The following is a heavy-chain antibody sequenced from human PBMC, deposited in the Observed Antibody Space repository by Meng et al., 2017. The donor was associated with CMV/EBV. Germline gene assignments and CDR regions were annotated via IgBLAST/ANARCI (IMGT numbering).Heavy chain of an antibody. D-gene: IGHD1-26*01. V-gene: IGHV4-34*01. CDR3: ARGVGGWFDP. Sequence: QVQLQQWGAGLLKPSETLSLTCAVYGGSFSGYYWSWIRQPPGKGLEWIGEINHSGSTNYNPSLKNRVTISVDTSKNQFSLKLSSVTAADTAVYYCARGVGGWFDPWGQGTLVTVSS. CDR2: INHSGST. J-gene: IGHJ5*02. CDR1: GGSFSGYY.